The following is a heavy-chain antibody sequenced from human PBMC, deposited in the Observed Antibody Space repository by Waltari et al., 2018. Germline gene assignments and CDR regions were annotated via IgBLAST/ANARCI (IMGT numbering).Heavy chain of an antibody. Sequence: QVQLVQSGGEVKKPGASVKVSCKTSGYTFRDYYIHWVRQAPGQGLEWMGWMNPNIVATNYAQKFQGRVTMTRDTSITTAYMELSSLISDDTAVYYCARNRKWEFSLDYWGQGTQVTVSS. CDR3: ARNRKWEFSLDY. CDR1: GYTFRDYY. J-gene: IGHJ4*02. V-gene: IGHV1-2*02. D-gene: IGHD1-26*01. CDR2: MNPNIVAT.